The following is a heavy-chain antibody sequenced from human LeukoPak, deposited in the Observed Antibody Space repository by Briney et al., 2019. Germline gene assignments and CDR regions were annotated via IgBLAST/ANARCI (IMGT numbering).Heavy chain of an antibody. CDR1: GFTFSSYS. D-gene: IGHD6-13*01. CDR3: GRDRGSWYYLYP. V-gene: IGHV3-7*01. CDR2: IKQDGSEK. Sequence: PGGPLRLSCAASGFTFSSYSMNWVRQAPGKGLEWVANIKQDGSEKYYVDSVKGRFTISRDNAKNSLYLQMNSLRPDDTAVYYWGRDRGSWYYLYPWGQGTLVTVSS. J-gene: IGHJ5*02.